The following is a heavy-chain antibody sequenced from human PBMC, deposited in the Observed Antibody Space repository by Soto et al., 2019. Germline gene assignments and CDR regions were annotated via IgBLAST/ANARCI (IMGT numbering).Heavy chain of an antibody. J-gene: IGHJ6*02. V-gene: IGHV1-69*13. CDR2: IIPIFGTA. CDR3: ARSRGYCSGGSCTPPNYYYYGMDV. D-gene: IGHD2-15*01. CDR1: GGTFSSYA. Sequence: SVKVSCKASGGTFSSYAISWVRQAPGQGLEWMGGIIPIFGTANYAQKFQGRVTITADESTSTAYMELSSLRSEDTAVYYCARSRGYCSGGSCTPPNYYYYGMDVWGQGTTVTVSS.